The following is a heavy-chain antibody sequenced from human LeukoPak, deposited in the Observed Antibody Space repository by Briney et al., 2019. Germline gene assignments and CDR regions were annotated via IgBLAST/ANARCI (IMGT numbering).Heavy chain of an antibody. D-gene: IGHD3-22*01. V-gene: IGHV1-2*02. Sequence: GASVKVSCKASGYTFTGYYMHWVRQAPGQGLEWMGWINSNSGGTNYAQKFQGRVTMTRDTSISTAYMELSRLRSDDTAVYYCARKRLYYYDSSGFAMDWFDPWGQGTLVTVSS. CDR2: INSNSGGT. CDR3: ARKRLYYYDSSGFAMDWFDP. CDR1: GYTFTGYY. J-gene: IGHJ5*02.